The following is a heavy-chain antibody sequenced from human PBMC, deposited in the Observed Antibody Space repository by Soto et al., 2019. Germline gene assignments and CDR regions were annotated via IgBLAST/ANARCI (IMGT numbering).Heavy chain of an antibody. J-gene: IGHJ4*02. CDR2: ISGSDGTT. CDR3: AKDVGFMSGYYSGRYYFAP. Sequence: GGSLRLSCASSVFPFSSYGMNCVRHSPGKWLEWASAISGSDGTTHYADSVRGRFTISRDNSNNTVFLQMNSLRVEDTGLYYCAKDVGFMSGYYSGRYYFAPWRQGALGSVPS. D-gene: IGHD3-3*01. V-gene: IGHV3-23*01. CDR1: VFPFSSYG.